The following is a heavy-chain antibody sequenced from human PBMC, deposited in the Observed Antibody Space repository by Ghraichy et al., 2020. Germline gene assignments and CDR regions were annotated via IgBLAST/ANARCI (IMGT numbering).Heavy chain of an antibody. Sequence: SETLSLTCTVSDGSISDSSYYWGWIRQPPGKGLEWIGSIYYSGSTYNNPSLKSRATISVDTSKNQFSLKLSSVTAADTAVYFCARQEYINSYYPRRYFDHWGQGILVTVSS. CDR2: IYYSGST. J-gene: IGHJ4*02. V-gene: IGHV4-39*01. CDR1: DGSISDSSYY. D-gene: IGHD6-13*01. CDR3: ARQEYINSYYPRRYFDH.